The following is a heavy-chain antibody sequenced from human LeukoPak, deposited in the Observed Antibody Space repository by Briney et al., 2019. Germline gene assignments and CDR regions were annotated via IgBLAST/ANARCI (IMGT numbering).Heavy chain of an antibody. V-gene: IGHV6-1*01. CDR1: GDSVSSKSAA. CDR3: ASSDNYGGDAFDI. D-gene: IGHD4/OR15-4a*01. CDR2: TYYRSKWYN. J-gene: IGHJ3*02. Sequence: SQTLSLTCAISGDSVSSKSAAWNWIRQSPSRDLEWLGRTYYRSKWYNDYAVSVKGRITINPDTSKNQFSLQLNSVTPEDTAVYYCASSDNYGGDAFDIWGQGTMVIVSS.